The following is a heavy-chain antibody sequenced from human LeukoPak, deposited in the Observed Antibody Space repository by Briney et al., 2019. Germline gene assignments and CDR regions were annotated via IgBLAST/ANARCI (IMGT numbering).Heavy chain of an antibody. D-gene: IGHD2-2*02. CDR1: GYTFTSYG. CDR3: ARVGGYCSSTSCYMFDY. Sequence: ASVKVSCKASGYTFTSYGISWVRQAPGQGLEWMGWISAYNGNTNYAQKLQGRVTMTTDTSTSTAYMELRSLRSDDTAVYYCARVGGYCSSTSCYMFDYWAQGTLVTVSS. V-gene: IGHV1-18*01. J-gene: IGHJ4*02. CDR2: ISAYNGNT.